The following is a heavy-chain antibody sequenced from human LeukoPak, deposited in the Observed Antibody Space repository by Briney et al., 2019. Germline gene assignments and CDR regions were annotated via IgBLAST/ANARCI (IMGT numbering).Heavy chain of an antibody. CDR1: GYTFTTFY. V-gene: IGHV1-46*01. CDR3: ARRVHYDSNTHYYSYYFDY. Sequence: GASVKVSCKASGYTFTTFYMHWVRQAPGQGLEWMGIINPIGGSTNYAQRFQGRVTMTSDTSTGTIYMELSSLRSEDTAVYYCARRVHYDSNTHYYSYYFDYWGQGTLVTVSS. J-gene: IGHJ4*02. D-gene: IGHD3-22*01. CDR2: INPIGGST.